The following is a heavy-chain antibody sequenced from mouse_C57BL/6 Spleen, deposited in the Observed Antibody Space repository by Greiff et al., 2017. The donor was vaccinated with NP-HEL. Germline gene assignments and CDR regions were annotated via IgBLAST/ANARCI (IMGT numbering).Heavy chain of an antibody. V-gene: IGHV1-69*01. Sequence: VQLQQPGAELVMPGASVKLSCKASGYTFTSYWMHWVKQRPGQGLEWIGEIDPSDSYTNYNQKFKGKSTLTVDKSSSTAYMQLSSLTSEDSAVYYCARAYGSSYVYAMDYWGQGTSVTVSS. CDR3: ARAYGSSYVYAMDY. J-gene: IGHJ4*01. CDR2: IDPSDSYT. CDR1: GYTFTSYW. D-gene: IGHD1-1*01.